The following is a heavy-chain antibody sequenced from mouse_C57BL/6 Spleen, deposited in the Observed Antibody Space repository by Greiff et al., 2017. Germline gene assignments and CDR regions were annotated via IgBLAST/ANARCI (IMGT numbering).Heavy chain of an antibody. CDR1: GFNIKDYY. D-gene: IGHD2-3*01. Sequence: EVQLQQSGAELVKPGASVKLSCTASGFNIKDYYMHWVKQRTEQGLEWIGRIDPEDGETKYAPKFPGKATITADTSSNTADLQLSSLTSEDTAGYYCARGLLQYFDVWGTGTTVTVSS. J-gene: IGHJ1*03. V-gene: IGHV14-2*01. CDR3: ARGLLQYFDV. CDR2: IDPEDGET.